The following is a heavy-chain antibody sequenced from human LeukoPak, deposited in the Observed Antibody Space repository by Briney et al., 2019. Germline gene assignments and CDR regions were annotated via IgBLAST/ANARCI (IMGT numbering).Heavy chain of an antibody. D-gene: IGHD6-13*01. Sequence: PSETLSLTCTVSGGSVSSGSYYWSWIRQPPGKGLEWIGYIYYSGSTNYNPSLKSRVTLSVDTSKNQFSLKLSSVTAADTAVYYCARVSSWYWFDPWGQGTLVTVSS. CDR1: GGSVSSGSYY. CDR2: IYYSGST. V-gene: IGHV4-61*01. J-gene: IGHJ5*02. CDR3: ARVSSWYWFDP.